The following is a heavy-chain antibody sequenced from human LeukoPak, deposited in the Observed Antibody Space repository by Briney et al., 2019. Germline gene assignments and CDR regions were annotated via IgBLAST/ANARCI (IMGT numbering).Heavy chain of an antibody. J-gene: IGHJ4*02. CDR2: IIGSGDTT. CDR1: GFTFRRFA. D-gene: IGHD3-16*01. Sequence: PGGSLRLSCAASGFTFRRFAMSWVRQAPGKGLEWVSAIIGSGDTTYYAASVKGRLTISRDNSKNTLYLQMNSLRAEDTAVYYCAKVTGGDMITYGGLDYWGQGTLVTVSS. V-gene: IGHV3-23*01. CDR3: AKVTGGDMITYGGLDY.